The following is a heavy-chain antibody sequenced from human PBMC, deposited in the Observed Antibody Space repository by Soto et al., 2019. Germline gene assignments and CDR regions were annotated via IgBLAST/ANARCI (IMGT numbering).Heavy chain of an antibody. V-gene: IGHV3-33*01. CDR1: GFTFSTYG. CDR3: ARDGWVVVAGLDY. J-gene: IGHJ4*02. D-gene: IGHD2-15*01. Sequence: QVQLVESGGGVVQPGRSLGLSSAASGFTFSTYGMHWVRQAPGKGLEWVAGMWYDGSNKYYADSVKGRFTISRDNSKNTLYLQMNSLRAEDTAVYYCARDGWVVVAGLDYWGQGTLVTVSS. CDR2: MWYDGSNK.